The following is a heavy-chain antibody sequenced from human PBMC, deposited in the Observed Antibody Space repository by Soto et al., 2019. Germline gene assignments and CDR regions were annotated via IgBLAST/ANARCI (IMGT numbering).Heavy chain of an antibody. V-gene: IGHV1-69*02. CDR3: ARLLVLDYYYGMDV. CDR2: IIPILGIA. D-gene: IGHD6-13*01. CDR1: GGTFSSYT. J-gene: IGHJ6*02. Sequence: QVQLVQSGAEVKKPGSSVKVSCKASGGTFSSYTISWVRQAPGQGLAWMGRIIPILGIANYAQKFQGRVTITADKSTSTAYMELSSLRSEDTAVYYCARLLVLDYYYGMDVWGQGTTVTVSS.